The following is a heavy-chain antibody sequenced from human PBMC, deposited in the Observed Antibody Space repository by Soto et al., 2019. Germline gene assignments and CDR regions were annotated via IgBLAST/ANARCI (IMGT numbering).Heavy chain of an antibody. J-gene: IGHJ4*02. V-gene: IGHV3-48*02. CDR3: ARETGLRSSGWSYYFDF. CDR2: ISGSGGTI. Sequence: EVQLVESGGGLVQPGGSLRLSCAASGFTLSSYSMHWVRQAPGKGLAWVSYISGSGGTIYYADSVKGRFTISRDNAKNSLSVQMNSLRHEDTAVYFCARETGLRSSGWSYYFDFWGQGTLVTVSS. D-gene: IGHD6-19*01. CDR1: GFTLSSYS.